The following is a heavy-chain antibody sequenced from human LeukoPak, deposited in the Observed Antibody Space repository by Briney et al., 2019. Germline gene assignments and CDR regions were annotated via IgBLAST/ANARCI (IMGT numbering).Heavy chain of an antibody. J-gene: IGHJ3*02. D-gene: IGHD1-26*01. CDR2: ISAFNGNT. V-gene: IGHV1-18*01. CDR1: GYTLTELS. CDR3: AREEATAAFDI. Sequence: GASVKVSCKVSGYTLTELSMHWVRQAPGKGLEWMGWISAFNGNTNYAQKLQGRVTMTTDTSTSTAYMELRSLRFDDTAVYYCAREEATAAFDIWGQGTMVTVSS.